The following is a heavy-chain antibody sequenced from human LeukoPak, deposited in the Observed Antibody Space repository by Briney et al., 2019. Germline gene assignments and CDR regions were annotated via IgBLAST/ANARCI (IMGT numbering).Heavy chain of an antibody. D-gene: IGHD3-9*01. CDR2: INPSGGST. J-gene: IGHJ4*02. CDR1: GYTFTSYY. Sequence: ASVKVSCKASGYTFTSYYMHWVRQAPGQGLEWMGIINPSGGSTSYAQKLQGRVTMTTDTSTSTAYMELRSLRSDDTAVYYCARTYYDILTGYYKDRYFDYWGQGTLVTVSS. CDR3: ARTYYDILTGYYKDRYFDY. V-gene: IGHV1-46*01.